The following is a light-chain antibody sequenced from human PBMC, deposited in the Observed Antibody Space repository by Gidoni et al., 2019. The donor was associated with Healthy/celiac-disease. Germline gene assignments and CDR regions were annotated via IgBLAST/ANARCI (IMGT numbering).Light chain of an antibody. V-gene: IGKV3-20*01. CDR1: QSVSSSS. Sequence: EIVLTQSPGTLYLSLGERATLSCRASQSVSSSSLAWYQQKPGQAPRLLIYGASSRATGIPDRFSGSGSVTDFTLTISRLEPEDFAVYYCQQYGSPRYTFGQGTKLEIK. CDR3: QQYGSPRYT. CDR2: GAS. J-gene: IGKJ2*01.